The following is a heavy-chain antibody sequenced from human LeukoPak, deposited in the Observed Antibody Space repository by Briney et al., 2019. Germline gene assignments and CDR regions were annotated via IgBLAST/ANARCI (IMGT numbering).Heavy chain of an antibody. V-gene: IGHV3-30*02. Sequence: GGSLRLSCAASGFTFSTYGMHWVRQAPGKGLEWVAFIRYDGSNKYYADSVKGRFTTSRDNSKNTLYLQMNSLRAEDTALYYCAKGFPTYPNDAFDIWSQGTMVTVSS. J-gene: IGHJ3*02. CDR2: IRYDGSNK. CDR3: AKGFPTYPNDAFDI. CDR1: GFTFSTYG.